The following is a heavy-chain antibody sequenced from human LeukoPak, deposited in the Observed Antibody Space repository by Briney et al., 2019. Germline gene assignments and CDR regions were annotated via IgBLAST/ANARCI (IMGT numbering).Heavy chain of an antibody. J-gene: IGHJ3*02. CDR1: GFTFSSYA. Sequence: GGTLRLSCAASGFTFSSYAMSWVRHAPGKGLEWVSAISGSGGSTYYADSVKGRFTISRDKSKNTLYLQMNSLRAEDTAVYFCAKDWGYSGYDCAFDIWGQETMVTVSS. V-gene: IGHV3-23*01. D-gene: IGHD5-12*01. CDR3: AKDWGYSGYDCAFDI. CDR2: ISGSGGST.